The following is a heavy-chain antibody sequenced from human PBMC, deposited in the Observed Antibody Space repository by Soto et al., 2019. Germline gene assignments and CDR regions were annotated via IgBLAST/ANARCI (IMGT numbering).Heavy chain of an antibody. CDR3: ARVPVAVAATEDYYGLDV. J-gene: IGHJ6*02. CDR1: GVSITSYY. CDR2: INTDGLS. Sequence: SETLSLTCSVSGVSITSYYWSWIRQSAGGGLEWMGRINTDGLSTYSPSFKSRLTMSLDTSKNQVSLRLISVTAADTAVYFCARVPVAVAATEDYYGLDVWGQGTRVTVSS. D-gene: IGHD2-15*01. V-gene: IGHV4-4*07.